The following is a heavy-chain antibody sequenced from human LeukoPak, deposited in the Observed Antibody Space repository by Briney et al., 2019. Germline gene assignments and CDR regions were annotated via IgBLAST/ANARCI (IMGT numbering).Heavy chain of an antibody. D-gene: IGHD6-19*01. CDR3: ARDLGYSSGHPFDY. V-gene: IGHV3-30*03. CDR1: GFTFSSHG. Sequence: GTSLRLSCAASGFTFSSHGMHWVRQAPGMGLEWVALILYDGSNEYYADSVKGRFTISRDNSKNTLYLQMNSLRAEDTAVYYCARDLGYSSGHPFDYWGQGTLVTVSS. J-gene: IGHJ4*02. CDR2: ILYDGSNE.